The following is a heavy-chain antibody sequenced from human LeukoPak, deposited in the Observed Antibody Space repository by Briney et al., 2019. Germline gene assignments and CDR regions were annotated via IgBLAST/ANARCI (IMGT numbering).Heavy chain of an antibody. V-gene: IGHV4-34*01. CDR3: ARGGRRNYGDYEVWFDP. D-gene: IGHD4-17*01. Sequence: SETLSLTCAVYGGSFSGYYWSWIRQPPGKGREWVGEINDNGSTNYNPSLKRRVTISVDTSKNQFSLKLSSVPAADTAVYYCARGGRRNYGDYEVWFDPWGQGTMVTVSS. CDR1: GGSFSGYY. CDR2: INDNGST. J-gene: IGHJ5*02.